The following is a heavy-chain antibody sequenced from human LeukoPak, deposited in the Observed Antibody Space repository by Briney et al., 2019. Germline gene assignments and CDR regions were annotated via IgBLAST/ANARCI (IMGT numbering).Heavy chain of an antibody. CDR1: GGSISSSSYY. CDR3: ARAGFRRDGITIFGVVIAHYYMDV. D-gene: IGHD3-3*01. Sequence: PSETLSLTCTVSGGSISSSSYYWGWIRQPPGKGLEWIGSIYYSGSTNYNPSLKSRVTISVDTSKNQFSLKLSSVTAADTAVYYCARAGFRRDGITIFGVVIAHYYMDVWGKGTTVTVSS. CDR2: IYYSGST. V-gene: IGHV4-39*07. J-gene: IGHJ6*03.